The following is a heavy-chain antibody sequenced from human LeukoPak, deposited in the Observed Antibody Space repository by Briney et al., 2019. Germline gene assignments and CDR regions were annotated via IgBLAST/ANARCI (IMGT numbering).Heavy chain of an antibody. Sequence: GASVKVSCKASGYTFTSYGISWVRQAPGQGLEWMGWISAYNGNTNYAQKLQGRVTMTTDTSTSTAYMELRSLRSDDTAVYYCAASYYDFWSGYSNAFDIWGQGTMVTVSS. V-gene: IGHV1-18*01. J-gene: IGHJ3*02. CDR2: ISAYNGNT. D-gene: IGHD3-3*01. CDR1: GYTFTSYG. CDR3: AASYYDFWSGYSNAFDI.